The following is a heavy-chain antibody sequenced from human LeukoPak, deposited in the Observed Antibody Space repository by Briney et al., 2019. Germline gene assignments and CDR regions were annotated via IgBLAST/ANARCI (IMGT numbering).Heavy chain of an antibody. J-gene: IGHJ5*02. V-gene: IGHV3-7*01. D-gene: IGHD2-2*01. Sequence: PGGSLRLSCVDSGFTFSSYCMNWVRQAPGKGLEWVADINQDGSEKYYVDSVKGRFTISRDNAKNSLYLQMNSLRAEDTAVYYCARYARDCRGTNCSSWFHPWGQGTLVTVSS. CDR2: INQDGSEK. CDR1: GFTFSSYC. CDR3: ARYARDCRGTNCSSWFHP.